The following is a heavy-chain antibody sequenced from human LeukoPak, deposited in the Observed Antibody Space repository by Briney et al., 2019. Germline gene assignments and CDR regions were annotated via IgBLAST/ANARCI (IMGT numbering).Heavy chain of an antibody. CDR2: ISGDGSAT. D-gene: IGHD2-15*01. CDR3: TRRVSATRWFDP. J-gene: IGHJ5*02. CDR1: GFTFITYW. Sequence: GGSLRLSCAASGFTFITYWMHWVRQAPGKGLVWVARISGDGSATIYADSVKGRFTISRDNAENTMYLQMNSLTVEDTAVYYCTRRVSATRWFDPWGQATLVTVSS. V-gene: IGHV3-74*01.